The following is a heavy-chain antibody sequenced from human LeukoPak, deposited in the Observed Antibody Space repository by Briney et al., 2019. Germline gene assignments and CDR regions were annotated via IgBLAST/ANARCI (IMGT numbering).Heavy chain of an antibody. CDR1: GGSISSYY. Sequence: SETLSLTCTVSGGSISSYYWSWIRQPPGKGLEWIGYIYYSGSTNYNPSLKSRVTISVDTSKNQFSLKLSSVTAADTAVYYCARVVAAAGREFDYWGQGTLVTVSS. V-gene: IGHV4-59*01. J-gene: IGHJ4*02. CDR2: IYYSGST. D-gene: IGHD6-13*01. CDR3: ARVVAAAGREFDY.